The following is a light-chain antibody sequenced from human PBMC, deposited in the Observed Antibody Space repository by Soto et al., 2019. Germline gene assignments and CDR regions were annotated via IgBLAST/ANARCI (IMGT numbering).Light chain of an antibody. CDR1: QSISSC. Sequence: DIQMTQSPSPLSASVGDRVTITCRASQSISSCLAWYQQKPGKAPKLLIYAASRLQSGIPSTFSGSESGTDFTLTISSLQREDFATYYCQQSYSTPHTFGQGTKVDNK. V-gene: IGKV1-39*01. CDR2: AAS. J-gene: IGKJ2*01. CDR3: QQSYSTPHT.